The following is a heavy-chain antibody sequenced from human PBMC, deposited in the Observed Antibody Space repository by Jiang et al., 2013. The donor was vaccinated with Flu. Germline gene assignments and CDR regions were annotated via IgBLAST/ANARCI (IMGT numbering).Heavy chain of an antibody. CDR1: GYSFTAYW. CDR3: ARQGFGEFPLEY. CDR2: IDPDDSST. J-gene: IGHJ4*02. V-gene: IGHV5-10-1*03. Sequence: LVESGAEVKKPGESLKISCMNSGYSFTAYWISWVRQMPGKGLEWVGRIDPDDSSTNYNPSFRGHVTMSVDKSINTAYLQWSSLKASDTAMYYCARQGFGEFPLEYWGQGTLVTVSS. D-gene: IGHD3-10*01.